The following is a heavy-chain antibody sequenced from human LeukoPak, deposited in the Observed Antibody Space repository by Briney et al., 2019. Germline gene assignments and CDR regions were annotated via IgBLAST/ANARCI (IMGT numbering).Heavy chain of an antibody. CDR2: INHSGST. D-gene: IGHD6-13*01. CDR1: GGSFSGYY. J-gene: IGHJ2*01. Sequence: PSETLSLTCAVYGGSFSGYYWSWIRQPPGKGLEWIGEINHSGSTNYNPSLKSRVTISVDTSKNQFSLKLSSVTAADTAVYYCARGLELEYSSSWYFSGAGYFDLWGRGTLVTVSP. V-gene: IGHV4-34*01. CDR3: ARGLELEYSSSWYFSGAGYFDL.